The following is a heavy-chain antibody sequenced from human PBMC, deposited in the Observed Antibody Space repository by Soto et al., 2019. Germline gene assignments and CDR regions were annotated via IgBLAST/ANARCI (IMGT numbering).Heavy chain of an antibody. CDR2: IDPSDSYT. J-gene: IGHJ6*01. CDR1: GYSFTSYW. Sequence: GESLKISCKGSGYSFTSYWISWVRQMPGKGLEWMGRIDPSDSYTNYSPSFQGHVTISADKSISTAYLQWSSLKASDTAMYYCARSAAAGNACYYYGMDVWGQGTTVTVSS. CDR3: ARSAAAGNACYYYGMDV. V-gene: IGHV5-10-1*01. D-gene: IGHD6-13*01.